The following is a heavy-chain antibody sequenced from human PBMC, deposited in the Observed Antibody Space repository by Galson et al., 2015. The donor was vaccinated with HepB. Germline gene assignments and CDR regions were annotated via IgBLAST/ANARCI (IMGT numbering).Heavy chain of an antibody. CDR1: GYSFTSYW. CDR3: VRRCGGDCKSYYYYGMDV. J-gene: IGHJ6*02. V-gene: IGHV5-51*01. Sequence: QSGAEVKKPGESLKISCKGSGYSFTSYWIGWLRQMPGKGLEWMGIIYPGDSDTRYSPSFQGQVTISADKSISTAYLQWSSLKASDTAMYYCVRRCGGDCKSYYYYGMDVWGQGTTVTVSS. CDR2: IYPGDSDT. D-gene: IGHD2-21*02.